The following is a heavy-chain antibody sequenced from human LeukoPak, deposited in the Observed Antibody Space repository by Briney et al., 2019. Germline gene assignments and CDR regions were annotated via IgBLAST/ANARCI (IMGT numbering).Heavy chain of an antibody. Sequence: ASVTVSCKASGYTFTSYYMHWVRQAPGQGLEWMGWINPNSGGTNYAQKFQGRVTMTRDTSISTAYMELSRLRSDDTAVYYCARELRAYYYDSSGYYSAEDYWGQGTLVTVSS. CDR2: INPNSGGT. V-gene: IGHV1-2*02. CDR1: GYTFTSYY. D-gene: IGHD3-22*01. CDR3: ARELRAYYYDSSGYYSAEDY. J-gene: IGHJ4*02.